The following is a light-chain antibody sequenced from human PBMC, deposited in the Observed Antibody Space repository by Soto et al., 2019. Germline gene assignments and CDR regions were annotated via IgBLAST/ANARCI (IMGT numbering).Light chain of an antibody. CDR2: EVN. CDR3: SSFTNSGTVV. CDR1: SSDVGGHNY. J-gene: IGLJ2*01. V-gene: IGLV2-14*01. Sequence: QSVLTQPASVSGSPAQSITISCTGTSSDVGGHNYVSWYQQHPGKAPKKMIYEVNNGPSGVSDRFSGSKSGNTASLTISGLQAEDEAYYYCSSFTNSGTVVFGGGTKLTVL.